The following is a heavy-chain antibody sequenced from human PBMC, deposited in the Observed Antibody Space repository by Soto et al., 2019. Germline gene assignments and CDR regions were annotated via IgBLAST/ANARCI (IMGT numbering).Heavy chain of an antibody. J-gene: IGHJ4*02. V-gene: IGHV3-23*01. CDR1: AFTFSNYG. Sequence: GGSLRLSCAASAFTFSNYGMSWVRQAPGKGLEWVSAISSGGSTFYAESVKGRFTISRDNTQNTLYLQMNNLRVEDTTMYYCAKENSGYEKWGQGTLVTVSS. CDR2: ISSGGST. CDR3: AKENSGYEK. D-gene: IGHD5-12*01.